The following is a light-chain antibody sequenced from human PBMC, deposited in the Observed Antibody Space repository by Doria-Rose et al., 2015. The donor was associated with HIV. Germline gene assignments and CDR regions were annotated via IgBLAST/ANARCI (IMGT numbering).Light chain of an antibody. V-gene: IGLV2-11*01. CDR1: NSDVGGYNY. J-gene: IGLJ1*01. Sequence: QSVLIQPRSVSGSPGQSVTISCTGTNSDVGGYNYVSWYQQHPGKAPKLMIYDVTKRPSRVPDRFSGSKSGNTASLTISGLQAEDEADYYCCSYAGSYTNVFGTGTKVTVL. CDR2: DVT. CDR3: CSYAGSYTNV.